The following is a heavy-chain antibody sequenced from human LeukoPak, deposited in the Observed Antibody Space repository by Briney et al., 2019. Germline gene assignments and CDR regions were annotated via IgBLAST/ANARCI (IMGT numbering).Heavy chain of an antibody. CDR1: GFTFSSYW. V-gene: IGHV3-7*04. Sequence: RGSLSLSCAASGFTFSSYWMNWARQAPGKGLEWVASINHNGNVNYYVDSVKGRFTISRDNAKNSLYLQMSNLRAEDTAVYFCARGGGLDVWGQGATVTVSS. CDR3: ARGGGLDV. CDR2: INHNGNVN. J-gene: IGHJ6*02.